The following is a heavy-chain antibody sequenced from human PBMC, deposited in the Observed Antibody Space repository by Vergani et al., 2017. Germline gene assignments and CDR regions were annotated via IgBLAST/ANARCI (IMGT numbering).Heavy chain of an antibody. Sequence: EVQLVQSGAEVKKPGESLKISCKGSGYSFTSYWIGWVRQMPGKGLEWMGIIYPGDSDTRYRPSFQGQVTSSAYKSISTAYLQWSSLKVSDTAMYYCARLKAAALEGNWFDPWGRGSLVTVSS. J-gene: IGHJ5*02. D-gene: IGHD6-13*01. CDR3: ARLKAAALEGNWFDP. CDR2: IYPGDSDT. CDR1: GYSFTSYW. V-gene: IGHV5-51*01.